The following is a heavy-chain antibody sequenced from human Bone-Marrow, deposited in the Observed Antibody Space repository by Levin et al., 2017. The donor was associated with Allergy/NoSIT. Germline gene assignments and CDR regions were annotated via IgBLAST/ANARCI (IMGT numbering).Heavy chain of an antibody. V-gene: IGHV3-9*01. D-gene: IGHD3-3*01. J-gene: IGHJ4*02. CDR2: ISWNSGSI. Sequence: GGSLRLSCAASGFTFDDYAMHWVRQAPGKGLEWVSGISWNSGSIGYADSVKGRFTISRDNAKNSLYLQMNSLRAEDTALYYCAKDIGEYDFWSGYNDYWGQGTLVTVSS. CDR1: GFTFDDYA. CDR3: AKDIGEYDFWSGYNDY.